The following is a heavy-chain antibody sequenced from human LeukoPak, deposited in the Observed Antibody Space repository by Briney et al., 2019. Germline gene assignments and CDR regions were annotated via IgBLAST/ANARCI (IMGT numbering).Heavy chain of an antibody. CDR2: IYYSGST. V-gene: IGHV4-59*08. D-gene: IGHD3-22*01. J-gene: IGHJ3*02. Sequence: SETLSLTCTVSGGSISSYYWSWIRQPPGKGLEWIGYIYYSGSTNYNPSLKSRVTTSVDTSKNQFSLKLSSVTAADTAVYYCARLYYYDSSGYYSYAFDIWGQGTMVTVSS. CDR3: ARLYYYDSSGYYSYAFDI. CDR1: GGSISSYY.